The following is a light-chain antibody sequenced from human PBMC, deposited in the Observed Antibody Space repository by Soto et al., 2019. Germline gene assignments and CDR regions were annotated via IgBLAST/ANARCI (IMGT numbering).Light chain of an antibody. J-gene: IGKJ2*01. CDR3: QYHTDWPPYT. CDR1: QSVGRY. Sequence: EMVLTQSPATLSLSPGDRATLSCRARQSVGRYLAWYQQRPGQAPRLLIYDSSNRVTGIPARFSGNGSGRDFTLTISSLEPEDVAVYYCQYHTDWPPYTFGQGTTLEI. V-gene: IGKV3-11*02. CDR2: DSS.